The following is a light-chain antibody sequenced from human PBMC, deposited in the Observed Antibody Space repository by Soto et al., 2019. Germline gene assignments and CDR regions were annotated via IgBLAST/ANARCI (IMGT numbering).Light chain of an antibody. V-gene: IGLV2-23*02. CDR1: SSDVGSSNL. CDR2: EVS. CDR3: CSYAGSSTHV. J-gene: IGLJ1*01. Sequence: QSVLTQPASVSGSPGQSITFSCTGTSSDVGSSNLVSWYQQHPGEAPKLLIYEVSKRPSGVSNRFSGSKSGNTASLTISGLQAEDEADYYCCSYAGSSTHVFGTGTKVTVL.